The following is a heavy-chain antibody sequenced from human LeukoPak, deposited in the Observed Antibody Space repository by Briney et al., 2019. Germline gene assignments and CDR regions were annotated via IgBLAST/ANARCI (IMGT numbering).Heavy chain of an antibody. Sequence: PSETLSLTCTVSGGSISSSSYYWGWIRQPPGKGLEWIGSIYYSGSTNYNPSLKSRVTMSVDTSKNQFSLKLSSVTAADTAVYYCARGFRWGVDYWGQGTLVTVSS. CDR2: IYYSGST. CDR1: GGSISSSSYY. J-gene: IGHJ4*02. V-gene: IGHV4-39*07. D-gene: IGHD5-24*01. CDR3: ARGFRWGVDY.